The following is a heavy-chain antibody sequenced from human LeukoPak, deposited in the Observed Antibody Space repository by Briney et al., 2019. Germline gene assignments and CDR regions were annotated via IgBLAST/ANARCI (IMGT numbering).Heavy chain of an antibody. Sequence: GGSLRLSCAVSGFTFSSYGMHWVRQAPGKGLEWVAVISYDGSNKYYADSVKGRFTISRDNSKNTLYLQMNSLRADDTAVYYCAKSKGYYGSGGPPTFASWGQGTLVTVSS. CDR1: GFTFSSYG. J-gene: IGHJ4*02. D-gene: IGHD3-10*01. V-gene: IGHV3-30*18. CDR3: AKSKGYYGSGGPPTFAS. CDR2: ISYDGSNK.